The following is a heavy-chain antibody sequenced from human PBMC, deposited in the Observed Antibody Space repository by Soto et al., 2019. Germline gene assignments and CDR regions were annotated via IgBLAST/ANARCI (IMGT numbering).Heavy chain of an antibody. CDR1: GFTFSSYS. CDR2: ISSSSSYI. Sequence: GGSLRLSCAASGFTFSSYSMNWVRQAPGKGLEWVSSISSSSSYIYYADKVKGRITISRNNAKNKLNLQMNSLRAEDTAVYYCVTYDILTGYPMTGFDYWGQGTLVTVSS. J-gene: IGHJ4*02. D-gene: IGHD3-9*01. CDR3: VTYDILTGYPMTGFDY. V-gene: IGHV3-21*01.